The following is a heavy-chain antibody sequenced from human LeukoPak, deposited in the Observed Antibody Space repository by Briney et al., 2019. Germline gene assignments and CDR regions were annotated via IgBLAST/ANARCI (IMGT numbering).Heavy chain of an antibody. Sequence: PSETLSLTCAVYGGSFSGYYWSWIRQPPGKGLEWIGEINHSGSTNYNPSLKSRVTISVDTSKNQFSLKLSSVTAADTAVYYCARHSERWLGAFDIWGQGTMVTVSS. CDR1: GGSFSGYY. CDR3: ARHSERWLGAFDI. J-gene: IGHJ3*02. V-gene: IGHV4-34*01. CDR2: INHSGST. D-gene: IGHD6-19*01.